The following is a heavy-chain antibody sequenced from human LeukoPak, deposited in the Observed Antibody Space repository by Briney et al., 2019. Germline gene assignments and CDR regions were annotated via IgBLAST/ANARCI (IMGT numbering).Heavy chain of an antibody. V-gene: IGHV4-59*01. Sequence: PSETPSLTCTVSGGSISSYYWSWIRQPPGKGLQWIGYMYYDENTSYNPSLKSRVTISLDRSKNQFSLKLSSVTAADTAVYYCARYSSSGYFVFDIWGQGTMVTVSS. J-gene: IGHJ3*02. D-gene: IGHD3-22*01. CDR3: ARYSSSGYFVFDI. CDR2: MYYDENT. CDR1: GGSISSYY.